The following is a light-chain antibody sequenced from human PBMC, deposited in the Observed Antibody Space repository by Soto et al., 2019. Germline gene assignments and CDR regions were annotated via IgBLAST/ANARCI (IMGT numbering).Light chain of an antibody. CDR1: QTFSSH. CDR2: DAS. Sequence: EIVLTQSTATLSLSPGERATLSCRASQTFSSHLAWYQQKPGQAPRLLIYDASKRATGIPARFSGRGSGTDFTLPISSLEPEDFAVYYCQQRSNWPPVITFGQGTRLEIK. CDR3: QQRSNWPPVIT. J-gene: IGKJ5*01. V-gene: IGKV3-11*01.